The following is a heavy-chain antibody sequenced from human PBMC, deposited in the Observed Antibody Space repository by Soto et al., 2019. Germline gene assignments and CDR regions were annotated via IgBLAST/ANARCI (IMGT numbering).Heavy chain of an antibody. V-gene: IGHV1-8*01. CDR3: ARARRIAGGGGFDP. CDR2: MNPNSGNT. J-gene: IGHJ5*02. CDR1: GYTFTSYD. D-gene: IGHD2-21*01. Sequence: QVQLVQSGAELKKPGASVKVSCKASGYTFTSYDVNWVRQATGQGLEWMGWMNPNSGNTGYAQKFQGRVTMTRNTSISTAYMELSSLRSEDTAVYYCARARRIAGGGGFDPWGQGTLVTVSS.